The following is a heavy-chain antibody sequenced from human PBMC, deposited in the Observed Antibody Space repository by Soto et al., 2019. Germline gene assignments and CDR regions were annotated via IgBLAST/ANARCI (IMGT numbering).Heavy chain of an antibody. CDR3: ARGLLLRYFDWLLSRTFDY. CDR2: INHSGST. Sequence: PSETLSLTCAVYGGSFSGYYWSWIRQPPGKGLEWIGEINHSGSTNYNPSLKSRVTISVDTSKNQFSLKLSSVTAADTAVYYCARGLLLRYFDWLLSRTFDYWGQGTLVTVSS. V-gene: IGHV4-34*01. D-gene: IGHD3-9*01. CDR1: GGSFSGYY. J-gene: IGHJ4*02.